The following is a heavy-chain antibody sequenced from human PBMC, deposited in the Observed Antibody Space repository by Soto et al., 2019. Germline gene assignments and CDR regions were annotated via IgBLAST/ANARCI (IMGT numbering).Heavy chain of an antibody. CDR3: AKAEVVGFRGWDTVNWFDS. CDR1: GFIFRSYA. Sequence: EVQLLESGGGLVQPGGSLRLSCAASGFIFRSYAMNWVRQAPGKGLERVSGISGSGDSTYYADAVKGRFTISRDNSKNTLFLQMNSLRDDYRAVYYCAKAEVVGFRGWDTVNWFDSCGPGILVTVSS. V-gene: IGHV3-23*01. D-gene: IGHD5-18*01. J-gene: IGHJ5*01. CDR2: ISGSGDST.